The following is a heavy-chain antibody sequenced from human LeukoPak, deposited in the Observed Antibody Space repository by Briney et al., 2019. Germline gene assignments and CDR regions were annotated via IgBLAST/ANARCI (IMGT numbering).Heavy chain of an antibody. CDR2: IYTTGNT. V-gene: IGHV4-4*07. Sequence: SETLSLTCTVSGGSIGGYYWSWIRQTAGKGLEWVGRIYTTGNTKYNPSLKSRVTMSVDMSKNQFSLKVNSVTAADTGVYYCARRYCRSSNCYFDFWGQGTLVTVSS. D-gene: IGHD2-2*01. CDR1: GGSIGGYY. J-gene: IGHJ4*02. CDR3: ARRYCRSSNCYFDF.